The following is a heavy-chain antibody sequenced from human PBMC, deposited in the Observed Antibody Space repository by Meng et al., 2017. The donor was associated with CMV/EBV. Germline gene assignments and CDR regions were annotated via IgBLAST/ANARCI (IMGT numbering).Heavy chain of an antibody. Sequence: SGPTLVKPTQTLTPTCTFSGFSLSTSGVGVGWIRQPPGKALEWLALIYWNDDKRYSPSLKSRLTITKDTSKNQVVLTMTNMDPVDTATYYCAHSLDYSYEARWFDPWGQGTLVTVSS. J-gene: IGHJ5*02. CDR1: GFSLSTSGVG. V-gene: IGHV2-5*01. CDR2: IYWNDDK. CDR3: AHSLDYSYEARWFDP. D-gene: IGHD5-18*01.